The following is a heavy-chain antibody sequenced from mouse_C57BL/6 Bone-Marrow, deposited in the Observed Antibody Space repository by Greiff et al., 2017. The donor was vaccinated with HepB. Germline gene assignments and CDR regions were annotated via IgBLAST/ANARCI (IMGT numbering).Heavy chain of an antibody. V-gene: IGHV1-5*01. Sequence: VQLQQSGTVLARPGASVKMSCKTSGYTFTSYWMHWVKQRPGQGLEWIGAIYPGNSDTSYNQKFKGKAKLTAVTSASTAYMELSSLTNEDSAVYYCTSMQLRRGGGLYYYAMDYWGQGTSLTVSS. J-gene: IGHJ4*01. CDR3: TSMQLRRGGGLYYYAMDY. CDR2: IYPGNSDT. CDR1: GYTFTSYW. D-gene: IGHD2-4*01.